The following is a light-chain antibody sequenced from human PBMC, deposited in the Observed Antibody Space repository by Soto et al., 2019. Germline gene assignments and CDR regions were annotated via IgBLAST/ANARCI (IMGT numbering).Light chain of an antibody. CDR2: RPS. V-gene: IGKV4-1*01. CDR3: HQYSSLPWS. CDR1: QSVNN. Sequence: DIVMTQSPASLTVSLGERATISCKSSQSVNNLAWYQQKSGQSPRLLIYRPSTREPGVPDRFGGSGSGTDFTLTISSLQAEDAAVYYCHQYSSLPWSFGPGTRVEVK. J-gene: IGKJ1*01.